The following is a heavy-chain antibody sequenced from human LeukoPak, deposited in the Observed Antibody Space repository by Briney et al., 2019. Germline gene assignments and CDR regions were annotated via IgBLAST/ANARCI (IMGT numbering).Heavy chain of an antibody. V-gene: IGHV5-51*01. D-gene: IGHD5-12*01. J-gene: IGHJ6*02. CDR3: ARHPRGDIVYGMDV. Sequence: GESLKISCKGSGYNFSNYWIGWVRRMPGKGLEWMGIIYPGDSDTRYSPSFQGQVTISADKSISTAYLQWSGLKASDTAIYYCARHPRGDIVYGMDVWGRGITVTVSS. CDR2: IYPGDSDT. CDR1: GYNFSNYW.